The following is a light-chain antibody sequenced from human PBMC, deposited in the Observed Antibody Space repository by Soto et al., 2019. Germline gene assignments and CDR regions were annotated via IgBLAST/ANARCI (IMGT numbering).Light chain of an antibody. CDR3: CSYAGSSTMT. CDR2: DVN. V-gene: IGLV2-8*01. Sequence: QSVLTQPPSASGSPGQSLTISCTGTSSDVGAHNYVSWYQQNPGKAPKLMLYDVNKRPSGVPDRFSGSKSGNTASLTIAGLQPEDAADYYCCSYAGSSTMTFGGGTQLTVL. J-gene: IGLJ7*01. CDR1: SSDVGAHNY.